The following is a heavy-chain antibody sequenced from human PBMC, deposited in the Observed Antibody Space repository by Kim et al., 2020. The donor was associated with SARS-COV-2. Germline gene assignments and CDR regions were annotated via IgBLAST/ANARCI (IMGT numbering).Heavy chain of an antibody. Sequence: GGSLRLSCAASGFTFSNAWMSWVRQAPGKGLEWVGRIKSKTDGGTTDYAAPVKGRFTISRDDSKNTVYLQMNSLKTEDTAVYYCTTDGHGWKTTWIQLWPTRTPYYYYYGMDVWGQGTTVTVSS. CDR2: IKSKTDGGTT. CDR1: GFTFSNAW. V-gene: IGHV3-15*01. J-gene: IGHJ6*02. CDR3: TTDGHGWKTTWIQLWPTRTPYYYYYGMDV. D-gene: IGHD5-18*01.